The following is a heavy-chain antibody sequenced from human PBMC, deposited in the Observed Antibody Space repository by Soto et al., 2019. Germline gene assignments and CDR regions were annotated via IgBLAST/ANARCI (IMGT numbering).Heavy chain of an antibody. CDR1: GGSISSGGYY. V-gene: IGHV4-31*03. CDR2: IYYSGST. Sequence: TLSLTCTVSGGSISSGGYYWSWIRQHPGKGLEWIWYIYYSGSTYYNPSLKSRVNISVDTAKNQFSLKLSSVTAADTAVFYCARGGCSGGSCYSTPYYYYYYGMDVWGQGTTVTVSS. D-gene: IGHD2-15*01. J-gene: IGHJ6*02. CDR3: ARGGCSGGSCYSTPYYYYYYGMDV.